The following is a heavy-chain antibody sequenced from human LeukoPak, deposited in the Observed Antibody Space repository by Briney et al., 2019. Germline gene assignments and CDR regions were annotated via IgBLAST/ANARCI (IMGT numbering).Heavy chain of an antibody. D-gene: IGHD4-17*01. CDR2: IRSKANSYAT. J-gene: IGHJ6*02. CDR3: TTLRDDYGDYEKGSEGYGMDV. CDR1: GFTFSGSA. V-gene: IGHV3-73*01. Sequence: PGGSLRLSCAASGFTFSGSAMHWVRQASGKGLEWVGRIRSKANSYATAYAASVKGRFTISRDDSKNTAYLQMNSLKTEDTAVYYCTTLRDDYGDYEKGSEGYGMDVWGQGTTVTVSS.